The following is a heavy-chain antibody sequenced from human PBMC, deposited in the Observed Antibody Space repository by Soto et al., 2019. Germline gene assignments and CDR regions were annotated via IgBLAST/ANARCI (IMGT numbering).Heavy chain of an antibody. D-gene: IGHD6-19*01. V-gene: IGHV1-8*01. CDR1: GYTFTSYD. CDR3: ARGDVAGTHLLYCYYMDV. Sequence: QVQLVQSGAEVKKPGASVKVSCKASGYTFTSYDINWVRQATGQGLEWMGWMNPNSGNTGYAQKLQVTVTMTRNTSISTGYMDLSSLTSEDPAVYYCARGDVAGTHLLYCYYMDVLGKATTVTVSS. CDR2: MNPNSGNT. J-gene: IGHJ6*03.